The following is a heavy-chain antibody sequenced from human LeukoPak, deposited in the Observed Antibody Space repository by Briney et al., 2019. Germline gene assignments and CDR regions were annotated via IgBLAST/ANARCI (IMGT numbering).Heavy chain of an antibody. CDR3: ARALAAAGIGGSYYFDY. CDR1: GGSISSGGYS. CDR2: IYHSGST. Sequence: SQTLSLTCAVSGGSISSGGYSWSWIRQPPGKGLEWIGYIYHSGSTYYNPSLKSRVTISVDRSKNQFSLKLSSVTAADTAVYYCARALAAAGIGGSYYFDYWGQGTLVTVSS. J-gene: IGHJ4*02. V-gene: IGHV4-30-2*01. D-gene: IGHD6-13*01.